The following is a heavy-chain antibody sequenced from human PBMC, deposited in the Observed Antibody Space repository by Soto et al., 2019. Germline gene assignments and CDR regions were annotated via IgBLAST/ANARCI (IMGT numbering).Heavy chain of an antibody. CDR1: GYTFTSYA. D-gene: IGHD2-15*01. J-gene: IGHJ5*02. CDR3: ARDHEDIVVVVAASWFDP. Sequence: GASVKVSCNASGYTFTSYAMHWVLQAPGQRLEWMGWINAGNGNTKYSQKFQGKVTITRDTSASTAYMELSSLRSEDTAVYYCARDHEDIVVVVAASWFDPWGQGTLVTVSS. V-gene: IGHV1-3*01. CDR2: INAGNGNT.